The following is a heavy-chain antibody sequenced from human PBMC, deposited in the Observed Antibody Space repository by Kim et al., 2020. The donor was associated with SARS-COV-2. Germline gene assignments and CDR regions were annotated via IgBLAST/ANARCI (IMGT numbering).Heavy chain of an antibody. J-gene: IGHJ4*02. V-gene: IGHV3-9*01. Sequence: ADSVMGRFTIARDNAKNSLYLQMDGLRAEDTALYYCAKGILAAAAGHIDYWGQGTLVTVSS. D-gene: IGHD6-13*01. CDR3: AKGILAAAAGHIDY.